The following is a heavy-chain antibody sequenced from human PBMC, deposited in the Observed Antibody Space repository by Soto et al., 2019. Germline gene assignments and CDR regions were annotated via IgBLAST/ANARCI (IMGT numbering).Heavy chain of an antibody. CDR3: ARLGLHTITPYYYYYMDV. Sequence: QVQLVQSGAEVKKPGASVKVSCKASGYTFTSYDINWVRQATGQGLEWMGWMNPNSGNTGYAQKFQGRVTMTRNTSISTAYMELSSLRSEDTAVYYCARLGLHTITPYYYYYMDVWGKGTTVTVSS. J-gene: IGHJ6*03. V-gene: IGHV1-8*01. CDR1: GYTFTSYD. CDR2: MNPNSGNT. D-gene: IGHD4-4*01.